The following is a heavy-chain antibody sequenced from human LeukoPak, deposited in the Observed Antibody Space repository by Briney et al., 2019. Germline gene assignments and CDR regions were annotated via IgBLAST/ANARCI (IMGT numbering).Heavy chain of an antibody. J-gene: IGHJ4*02. CDR1: GFTVSSNY. V-gene: IGHV3-66*01. D-gene: IGHD6-13*01. Sequence: PGGSLRLSCAASGFTVSSNYMSWVRQAPEQGLEWVSVIYSGGSTYYADSVKGRFTISRDNSKNTLYLQMNSLRAEDTAVYYCAGEQQAALDYWGQGTLVTVSS. CDR2: IYSGGST. CDR3: AGEQQAALDY.